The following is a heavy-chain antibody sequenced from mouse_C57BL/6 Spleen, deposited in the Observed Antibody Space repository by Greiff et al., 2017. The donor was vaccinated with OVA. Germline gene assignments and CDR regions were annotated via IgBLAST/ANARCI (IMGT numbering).Heavy chain of an antibody. CDR3: TRNYGSSYFDY. V-gene: IGHV1-15*01. CDR1: GYTFTDYE. CDR2: IDPETGGT. D-gene: IGHD1-1*01. J-gene: IGHJ2*01. Sequence: LVESGAELVRPGASVTLSCKASGYTFTDYEMHWVKQTPVHGLEWIGAIDPETGGTAYNQKFKGKAILTADKSSSTAYMELRSLTSEDSAVYYCTRNYGSSYFDYWGQGTTLTVSS.